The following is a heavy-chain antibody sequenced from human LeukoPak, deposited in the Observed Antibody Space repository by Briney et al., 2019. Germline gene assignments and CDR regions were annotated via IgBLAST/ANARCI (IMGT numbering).Heavy chain of an antibody. CDR2: IYPGDSDT. CDR1: GYSFTSYW. CDR3: ARSPDCSGGSCYSYWFDP. Sequence: GESLKISCKGSGYSFTSYWIGWVRQMPGKGLEWMGIIYPGDSDTRYSPSFQGQVTISADKSISTAYLQWSSLKASDTAMYYCARSPDCSGGSCYSYWFDPWGQGTLVTASS. J-gene: IGHJ5*02. D-gene: IGHD2-15*01. V-gene: IGHV5-51*01.